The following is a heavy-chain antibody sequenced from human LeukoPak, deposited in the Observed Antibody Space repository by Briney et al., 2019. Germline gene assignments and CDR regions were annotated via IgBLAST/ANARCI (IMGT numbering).Heavy chain of an antibody. CDR2: IYPGGST. CDR1: GYSISRGYC. V-gene: IGHV4-38-2*02. CDR3: AGDYGAIQNYIDY. Sequence: SETLSLTCSVSGYSISRGYCWGWIRQPPGKGLEWIGSIYPGGSTYYNPSLKSRVTMSVDTSMNQFSLKVNSVTAADTAVYFCAGDYGAIQNYIDYWDQGTLVTVSS. D-gene: IGHD4/OR15-4a*01. J-gene: IGHJ4*02.